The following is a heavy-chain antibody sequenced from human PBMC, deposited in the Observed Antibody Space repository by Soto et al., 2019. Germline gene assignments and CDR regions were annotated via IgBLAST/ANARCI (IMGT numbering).Heavy chain of an antibody. J-gene: IGHJ4*02. Sequence: PSETLSLTCTVSGGSISSYYWSWIRQPAGKGLEWIGRIYTSGSTNYNPSLKSRVTMSVDTSKNQFSLKLSSVTAADTAVYYCARATYYYDSSGYLYYFDYWGQGTLVTAPQ. CDR3: ARATYYYDSSGYLYYFDY. CDR1: GGSISSYY. D-gene: IGHD3-22*01. V-gene: IGHV4-4*07. CDR2: IYTSGST.